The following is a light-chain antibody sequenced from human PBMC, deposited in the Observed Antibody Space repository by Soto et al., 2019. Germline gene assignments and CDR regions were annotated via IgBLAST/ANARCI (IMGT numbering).Light chain of an antibody. CDR2: GAS. J-gene: IGKJ2*01. V-gene: IGKV3-20*01. CDR1: QSVSSSY. CDR3: QQYGSSTSGDT. Sequence: EIVLTQSPGTLSLSPGERATLSCRASQSVSSSYLAWYQQKPGQAPRLLIYGASSRATGIPDRFSGSGSGTDFTLTISRLEPEDFAVYYCQQYGSSTSGDTFGQGTKLEIK.